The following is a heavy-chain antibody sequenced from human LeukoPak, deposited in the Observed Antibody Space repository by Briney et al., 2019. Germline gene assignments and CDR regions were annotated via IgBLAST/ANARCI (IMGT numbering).Heavy chain of an antibody. CDR3: ARALNPYYYYGMDV. D-gene: IGHD1-14*01. V-gene: IGHV3-53*01. Sequence: PGGSLRLSCAASGFTVSSNYMSWVRQAPGKGLEWVSVIYSGGSTYYADSVKGRFTISRDNSKNTLYLQMNSLRAEDTAVYYCARALNPYYYYGMDVWGQGTTVTVSS. CDR1: GFTVSSNY. J-gene: IGHJ6*02. CDR2: IYSGGST.